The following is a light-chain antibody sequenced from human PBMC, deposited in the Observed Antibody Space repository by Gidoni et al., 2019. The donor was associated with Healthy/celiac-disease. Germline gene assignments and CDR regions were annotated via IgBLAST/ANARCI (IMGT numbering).Light chain of an antibody. CDR1: QSISSY. V-gene: IGKV1-39*01. CDR3: YQSYTTPPGLT. J-gene: IGKJ4*01. CDR2: AAS. Sequence: DSQLTQSPSSLSASVGDRVTITYRAGQSISSYLNWYQQKPEKAPKLLIYAASSLQSGVPSRFSGSGSGLDIPLTTSILRPEPFATHFCYQSYTTPPGLTCGRGTKVEIK.